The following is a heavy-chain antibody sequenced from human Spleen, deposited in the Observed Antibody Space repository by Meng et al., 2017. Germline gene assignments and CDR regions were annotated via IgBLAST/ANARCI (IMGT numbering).Heavy chain of an antibody. Sequence: QVLLEQSGSELKKPGASVQISCKASGYNFISYGLQWVRQAPGQGLEWMGWINTNTGTPTYAQAFTGRFVFSLDTSVTTAYLQISSLKAEDTAVYFCARESRLDYWGQGTLVTVSS. V-gene: IGHV7-4-1*02. CDR2: INTNTGTP. CDR3: ARESRLDY. CDR1: GYNFISYG. J-gene: IGHJ4*02.